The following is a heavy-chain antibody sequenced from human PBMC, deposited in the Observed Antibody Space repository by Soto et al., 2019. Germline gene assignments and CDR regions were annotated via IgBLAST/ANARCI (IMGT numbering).Heavy chain of an antibody. CDR3: ARESNILTGYYMTPSYYFDY. V-gene: IGHV4-61*08. J-gene: IGHJ4*02. D-gene: IGHD3-9*01. CDR2: IYYSGST. Sequence: SETLSLTCTVSGGSISSGGYYWSWIRQHPGKGLEWIGYIYYSGSTNYNPSLKSRVTISVDTSKNQFSLKLSSVTAADTAVYYCARESNILTGYYMTPSYYFDYWGQGTLVTVSS. CDR1: GGSISSGGYY.